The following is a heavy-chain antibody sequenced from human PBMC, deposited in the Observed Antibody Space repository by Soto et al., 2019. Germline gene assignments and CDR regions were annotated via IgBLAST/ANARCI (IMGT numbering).Heavy chain of an antibody. J-gene: IGHJ5*01. CDR2: IIPFYGTA. D-gene: IGHD2-15*01. CDR3: ARDLGGCSAGSCRYNWLDS. CDR1: GDTFTKYA. Sequence: QVQLVQSGAEVKKPGSSVKVSCKASGDTFTKYAISWVRQAPGQGLEWMGGIIPFYGTAHYAEKFQDRVTIIADTSTRTADMELSSLRPEDMAVYYCARDLGGCSAGSCRYNWLDSWGQGTLVTVSS. V-gene: IGHV1-69*06.